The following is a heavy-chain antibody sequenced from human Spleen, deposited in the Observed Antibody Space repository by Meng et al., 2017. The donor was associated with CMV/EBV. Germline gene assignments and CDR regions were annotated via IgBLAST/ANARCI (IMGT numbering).Heavy chain of an antibody. CDR3: ARYSSSWYGY. CDR2: IYPVDSDT. CDR1: GYSFTSYW. D-gene: IGHD6-13*01. Sequence: GGSLRLSCKGSGYSFTSYWIGWVRQMPGKGLEWMGIIYPVDSDTRYSPSFQGQVTISADKSISTAYLQWSSLKASDTAMYYCARYSSSWYGYWGQGTLVTVSS. J-gene: IGHJ4*02. V-gene: IGHV5-51*01.